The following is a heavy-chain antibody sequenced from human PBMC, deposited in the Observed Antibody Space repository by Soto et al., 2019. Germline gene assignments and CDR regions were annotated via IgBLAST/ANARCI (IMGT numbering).Heavy chain of an antibody. CDR1: GGSFGGYY. CDR3: AXTTAFVSGTYPPAHFDY. J-gene: IGHJ4*02. CDR2: INHSGST. V-gene: IGHV4-34*01. Sequence: SETLSLTCAVYGGSFGGYYWSWIRQSPGKGLEWIGEINHSGSTNYTPSLKSRVTISVDTSKNQVSLKLSSVTAADTAVYYCAXTTAFVSGTYPPAHFDYWGQGTRVTVSS. D-gene: IGHD3-16*01.